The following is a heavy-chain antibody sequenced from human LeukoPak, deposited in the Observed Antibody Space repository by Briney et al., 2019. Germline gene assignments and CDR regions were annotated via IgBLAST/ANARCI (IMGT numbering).Heavy chain of an antibody. D-gene: IGHD6-6*01. CDR3: ASGRGYSSSSRRFDP. Sequence: SQTPSLTCTVSGGSISSGDYYWSWIRQPPGKGLEWIGYIYYSGSTYYNPSLKSRVTISVDTSKNQFSLKLSSVTAADTAVYYCASGRGYSSSSRRFDPWGQGTLVTVSS. CDR1: GGSISSGDYY. V-gene: IGHV4-30-4*08. CDR2: IYYSGST. J-gene: IGHJ5*02.